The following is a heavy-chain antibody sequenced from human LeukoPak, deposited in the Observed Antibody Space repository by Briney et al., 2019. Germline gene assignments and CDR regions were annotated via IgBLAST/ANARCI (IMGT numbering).Heavy chain of an antibody. D-gene: IGHD5-24*01. CDR3: AKEGKAWLQLWYFDH. J-gene: IGHJ4*02. CDR1: EFTFSNFS. CDR2: ISGTGGST. Sequence: GGSLRLSCAASEFTFSNFSMNWVRQAPGKGLEWVSGISGTGGSTNYADSVKGRFTISRDNSKNTLYLQLNSLRAEDTAVYYCAKEGKAWLQLWYFDHWGQGTLVTVSS. V-gene: IGHV3-23*01.